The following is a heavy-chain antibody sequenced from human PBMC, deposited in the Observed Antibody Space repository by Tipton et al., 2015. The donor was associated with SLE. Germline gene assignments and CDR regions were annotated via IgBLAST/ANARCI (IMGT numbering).Heavy chain of an antibody. CDR3: ARGSGAVAEDY. CDR2: INHSGST. J-gene: IGHJ4*02. CDR1: GGSFSGYC. V-gene: IGHV4-34*01. Sequence: GLVKPSETLSLTCAVYGGSFSGYCWSWIRQPPGKGLEWIGEINHSGSTNYNPSLKSRVTISVDTSKNQFSLKLSSVTAADTAVYYCARGSGAVAEDYWGQGTLVSVSS. D-gene: IGHD6-19*01.